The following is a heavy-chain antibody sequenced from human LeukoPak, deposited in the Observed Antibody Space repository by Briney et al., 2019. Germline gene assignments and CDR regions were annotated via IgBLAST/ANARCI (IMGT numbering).Heavy chain of an antibody. CDR3: ARESLTSYSYYGMDV. J-gene: IGHJ6*04. D-gene: IGHD3-9*01. CDR2: IYYSGST. CDR1: GGSISSGDYY. Sequence: SETLSLTCTVSGGSISSGDYYWSWIRQPPGKGLEWIGYIYYSGSTYYNPSLKSRVTISVDTSKNQFSLKLSSVTAADTAVYYCARESLTSYSYYGMDVWAKGPRSPSPQ. V-gene: IGHV4-30-4*01.